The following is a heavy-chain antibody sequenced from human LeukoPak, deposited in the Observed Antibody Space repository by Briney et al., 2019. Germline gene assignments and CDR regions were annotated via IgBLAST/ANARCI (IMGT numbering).Heavy chain of an antibody. CDR3: ARQEDSGNYWGPENFAF. J-gene: IGHJ4*02. D-gene: IGHD1-26*01. CDR2: IYYSGST. V-gene: IGHV4-39*01. Sequence: SETLSLTCTVSGGSISSSSYYWGWIRQPPGKGLEWIGSIYYSGSTYYNPFLKSRVTISVDTSKNQFSLKLSSVTAADTAVYYCARQEDSGNYWGPENFAFWGQGTLVTVSS. CDR1: GGSISSSSYY.